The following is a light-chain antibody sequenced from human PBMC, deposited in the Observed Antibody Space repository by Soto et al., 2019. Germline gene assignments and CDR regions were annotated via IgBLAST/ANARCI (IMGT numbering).Light chain of an antibody. V-gene: IGKV1-9*01. CDR3: QQLNSFPRT. CDR2: GAS. CDR1: QGISNS. J-gene: IGKJ3*01. Sequence: IQLTQSPSSLSASVGDRVTITCRASQGISNSLAWYQQKPGKAPKLLIYGASTLQNRVPSRFSGSGSGTDFTLTINSLQPEDFATYYCQQLNSFPRTFGPGTKVDIK.